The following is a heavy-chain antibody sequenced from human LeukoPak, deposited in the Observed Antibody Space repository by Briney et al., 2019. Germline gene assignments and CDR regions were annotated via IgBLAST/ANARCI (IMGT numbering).Heavy chain of an antibody. D-gene: IGHD5-12*01. CDR3: ARLLVATSYYYYYYMDV. V-gene: IGHV4-34*01. CDR1: GGSFSGYY. J-gene: IGHJ6*03. Sequence: SETLSLTCPVYGGSFSGYYWSWIRQPPGKGLEWIGEINHSGSTNYNPSLKSRVTISVDTSKNQFSLKLSSVTAADTAVYYCARLLVATSYYYYYYMDVWGKGTTVTVSS. CDR2: INHSGST.